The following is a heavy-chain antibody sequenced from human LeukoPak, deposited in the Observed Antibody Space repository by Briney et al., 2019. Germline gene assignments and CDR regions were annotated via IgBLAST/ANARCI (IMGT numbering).Heavy chain of an antibody. J-gene: IGHJ4*02. CDR3: AGRLAYCGGDCSQDY. D-gene: IGHD2-21*02. V-gene: IGHV4-30-4*01. CDR1: GGSISSGDYY. Sequence: SQTLSLTCTVSGGSISSGDYYWSWIRQPPGKGLEWIGYIYCSGSTYYNPSLKSRVTISVDTSKNQFSLKLSSVTAADTAVYYCAGRLAYCGGDCSQDYWGQGTLVTVSS. CDR2: IYCSGST.